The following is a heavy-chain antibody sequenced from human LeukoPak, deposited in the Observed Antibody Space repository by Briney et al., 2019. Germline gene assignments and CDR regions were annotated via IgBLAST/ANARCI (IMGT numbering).Heavy chain of an antibody. Sequence: PSETLSLTCTVSGGSINSYYWSWIRQPPGKGLECIGYIHYTGSTNYNPSLKSRVTISVDTSKNQFSLKLSSVTAADTAVYYCARDPRGPTGYDSGARDTFDYWGQGTLVTVSS. D-gene: IGHD2-15*01. CDR1: GGSINSYY. CDR3: ARDPRGPTGYDSGARDTFDY. CDR2: IHYTGST. V-gene: IGHV4-59*01. J-gene: IGHJ4*02.